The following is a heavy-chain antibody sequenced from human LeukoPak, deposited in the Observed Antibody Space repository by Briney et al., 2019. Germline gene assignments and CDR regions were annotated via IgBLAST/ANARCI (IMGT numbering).Heavy chain of an antibody. V-gene: IGHV4-59*01. D-gene: IGHD2-8*01. J-gene: IGHJ4*02. Sequence: PSETLSLTCSVSGGSISSYYWSWIRQPPGKGLEWIGYIYYSGSNNYHPSLKSRVTISVDTSKNQFSLKLSSVTAADTAVYYCASVDFVLMVCANWGQGTVVSVSS. CDR1: GGSISSYY. CDR2: IYYSGSN. CDR3: ASVDFVLMVCAN.